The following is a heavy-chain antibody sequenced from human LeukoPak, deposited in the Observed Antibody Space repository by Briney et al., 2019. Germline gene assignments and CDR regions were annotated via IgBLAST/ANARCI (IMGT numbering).Heavy chain of an antibody. CDR1: GDTFTGYY. CDR3: ARGRCSGGSCYSRYGMDV. CDR2: INPNSGGT. V-gene: IGHV1-2*02. J-gene: IGHJ6*02. D-gene: IGHD2-15*01. Sequence: ASVKVSCKASGDTFTGYYMHWVRQAPGQGLEWMGWINPNSGGTNYAQKFQGRVTMTRDTSISTAYMELSRLRSDDTAAYYCARGRCSGGSCYSRYGMDVWGQGTTVTVSS.